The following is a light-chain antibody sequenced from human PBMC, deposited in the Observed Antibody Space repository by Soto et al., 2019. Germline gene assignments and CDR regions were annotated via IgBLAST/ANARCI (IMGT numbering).Light chain of an antibody. V-gene: IGKV2-30*01. J-gene: IGKJ4*01. CDR3: MQGSHWPLT. Sequence: DVVMTQSPLSRPVTLGQPASISCRSSQSLANSGGITYLHWLHQRPGHSPRRLIYKVSNRDSGVPDRFSGSGSGTDFTLRISRVEAEDAGTYYCMQGSHWPLTFGGGTKVEIK. CDR2: KVS. CDR1: QSLANSGGITY.